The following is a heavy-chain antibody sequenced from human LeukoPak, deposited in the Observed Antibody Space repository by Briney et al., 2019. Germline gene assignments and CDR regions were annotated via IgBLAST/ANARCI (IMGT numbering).Heavy chain of an antibody. CDR1: GASLSSGSDY. V-gene: IGHV4-61*10. CDR2: IYSSGST. CDR3: ARGRYYDSSGYSTNYYYYYMDV. J-gene: IGHJ6*03. D-gene: IGHD3-22*01. Sequence: SETLSLTCTVSGASLSSGSDYWTWIRQPAGEGLEWIGQIYSSGSTNYSPSLTSRVTISVDTSKNQFSLKLSSVTAADTAVYYCARGRYYDSSGYSTNYYYYYMDVWGKGTTVTVSS.